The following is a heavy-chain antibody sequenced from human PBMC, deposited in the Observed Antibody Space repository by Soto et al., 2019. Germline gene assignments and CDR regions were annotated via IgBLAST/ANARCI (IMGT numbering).Heavy chain of an antibody. J-gene: IGHJ5*02. CDR1: GFTFTTYA. Sequence: GGSLRLSCAASGFTFTTYAMTWVRQAPGKRPEWVSTVSRSGGSTYYADSVKGRFTVSRDNSEDTVYLQMHSLRADDTAVYYCVRGLLPPSYWIDPWGQGTLVTVSS. D-gene: IGHD1-26*01. CDR3: VRGLLPPSYWIDP. CDR2: VSRSGGST. V-gene: IGHV3-23*01.